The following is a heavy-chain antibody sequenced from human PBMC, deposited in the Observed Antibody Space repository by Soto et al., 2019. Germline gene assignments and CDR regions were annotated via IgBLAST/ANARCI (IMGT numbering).Heavy chain of an antibody. CDR1: GFTFSTYA. J-gene: IGHJ5*02. Sequence: QVQLVESGGGVVQPGRFLRLSCAASGFTFSTYAMHWVRQAPGKGLEWVAVISYDGSNKYYADSVKGRFTISRDNSKNTLYLQMNSLRAEDTAVYYCARRYKDGRRDCISTSCLFDPWGQGTLVTVSS. V-gene: IGHV3-30-3*01. CDR3: ARRYKDGRRDCISTSCLFDP. CDR2: ISYDGSNK. D-gene: IGHD2-2*01.